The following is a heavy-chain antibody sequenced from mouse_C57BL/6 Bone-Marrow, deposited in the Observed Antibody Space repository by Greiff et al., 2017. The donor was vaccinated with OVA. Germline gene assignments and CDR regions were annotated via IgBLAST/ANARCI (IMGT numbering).Heavy chain of an antibody. CDR2: INYDGSST. D-gene: IGHD4-1*02. CDR3: ARDFSNWDDYAMDY. CDR1: GFTFSDYY. J-gene: IGHJ4*01. V-gene: IGHV5-16*01. Sequence: EVHLVESEGGLVQPGSSMKLSCTASGFTFSDYYMAWVRQVPEKGLEWVANINYDGSSTYYLDSLKSRFIISRDNAKNILYLQMSSLKSEDTATYYCARDFSNWDDYAMDYWGQGTSVTVSS.